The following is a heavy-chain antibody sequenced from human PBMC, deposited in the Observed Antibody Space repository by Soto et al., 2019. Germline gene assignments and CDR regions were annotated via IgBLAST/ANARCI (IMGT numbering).Heavy chain of an antibody. CDR1: GYTFTNYG. CDR3: ARDRRLLGGAILTRSWDS. CDR2: ISTYNGNS. Sequence: ASVKVSCKASGYTFTNYGISWVRQAPGQGPEWLGWISTYNGNSNYAQSLQGRVTMTTDTSTDTAYMELRSLTSADTAVYYCARDRRLLGGAILTRSWDSWGQGSLVTVSS. D-gene: IGHD3-10*01. V-gene: IGHV1-18*01. J-gene: IGHJ5*02.